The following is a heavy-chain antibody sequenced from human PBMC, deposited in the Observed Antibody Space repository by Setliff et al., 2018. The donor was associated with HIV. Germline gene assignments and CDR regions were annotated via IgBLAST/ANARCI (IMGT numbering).Heavy chain of an antibody. J-gene: IGHJ4*02. Sequence: ASVKVSCKASGYTFISYAIHWVRQAPGQRLEWMGWINAGNGNTKYSQKFQGRVTITRDTSANTAYMELSSLRSEDTAVYYCARDPFKAARPWGYSDYWGQGTLVTVPQ. CDR1: GYTFISYA. CDR2: INAGNGNT. CDR3: ARDPFKAARPWGYSDY. D-gene: IGHD6-6*01. V-gene: IGHV1-3*01.